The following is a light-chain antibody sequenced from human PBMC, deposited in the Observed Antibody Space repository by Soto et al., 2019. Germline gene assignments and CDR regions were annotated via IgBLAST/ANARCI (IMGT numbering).Light chain of an antibody. Sequence: EIVMTQSPATLSVSPGERATLSCKASQSGSSNLAWYQQNPGQAPRLLFFDASTGVTGLPARFSGSGSGTEFTLTISSLQSEDFAVYYCQQYNNGPPITFGQGTRREI. CDR1: QSGSSN. J-gene: IGKJ5*01. CDR3: QQYNNGPPIT. V-gene: IGKV3-15*01. CDR2: DAS.